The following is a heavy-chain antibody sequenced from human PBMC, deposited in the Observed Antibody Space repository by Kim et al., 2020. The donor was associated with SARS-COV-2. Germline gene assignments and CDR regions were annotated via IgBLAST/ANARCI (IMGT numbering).Heavy chain of an antibody. CDR3: AKYRGTVTSYYGMDV. V-gene: IGHV3-23*03. CDR1: GFTFSSYA. D-gene: IGHD4-4*01. CDR2: IYSGGSST. J-gene: IGHJ6*02. Sequence: GGSLRLSCAASGFTFSSYAMSWVRQAPGKGLEWVSVIYSGGSSTYYADSVKGRFTISRDNSKITLYLQMNSLRAEDTAVYYRAKYRGTVTSYYGMDVWGQGTTVTVSS.